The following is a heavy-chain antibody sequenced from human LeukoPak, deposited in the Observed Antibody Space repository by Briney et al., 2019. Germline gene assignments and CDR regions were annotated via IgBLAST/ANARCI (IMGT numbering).Heavy chain of an antibody. CDR1: GFTFSSYA. J-gene: IGHJ4*02. CDR3: ASSESPYYYDIDY. D-gene: IGHD3-22*01. V-gene: IGHV3-30*14. CDR2: ISYDGSNK. Sequence: GGSLRLSCAASGFTFSSYAMHWVRQAPGKGLEWVAVISYDGSNKYYADSVKGRFTISRDNSKNTLYLQMNSLRAEDTAVYYCASSESPYYYDIDYWGQGTLVTVSS.